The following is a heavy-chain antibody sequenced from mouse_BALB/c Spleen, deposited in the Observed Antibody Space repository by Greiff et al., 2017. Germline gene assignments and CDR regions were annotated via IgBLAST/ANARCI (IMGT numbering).Heavy chain of an antibody. D-gene: IGHD2-1*01. CDR1: GYTFTSYT. V-gene: IGHV1-4*02. J-gene: IGHJ4*01. Sequence: VQLQQSAAELARPGASVKMSCKASGYTFTSYTMHWVKQRPGQGLEWIGYINPSSGYTEYNQKFKDKTTLTADKSSSTAYMQLSSLTSEDSAVYYCARGDYGNHYYAMDYWGQGTSVTVSS. CDR3: ARGDYGNHYYAMDY. CDR2: INPSSGYT.